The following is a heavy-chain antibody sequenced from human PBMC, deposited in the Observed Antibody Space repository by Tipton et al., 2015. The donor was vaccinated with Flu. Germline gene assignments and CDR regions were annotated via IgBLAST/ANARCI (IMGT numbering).Heavy chain of an antibody. CDR1: GDSISTTIYY. J-gene: IGHJ6*02. D-gene: IGHD1-1*01. CDR3: ARDLWNDRRVYYYYGVDV. CDR2: IYYSGTT. Sequence: TLSLTCTVSGDSISTTIYYWGLVRQPPGKGLEWIGSIYYSGTTYYNPSLKSRATVSVDPPKNQFSLSLTSLTAADTAVYYCARDLWNDRRVYYYYGVDVWGRGTTVTVSS. V-gene: IGHV4-39*07.